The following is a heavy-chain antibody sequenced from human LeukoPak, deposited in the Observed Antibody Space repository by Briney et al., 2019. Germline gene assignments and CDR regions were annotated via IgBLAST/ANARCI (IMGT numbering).Heavy chain of an antibody. CDR3: ARMVRGRGYYFYYMDV. CDR2: IHHSGGIT. V-gene: IGHV4-59*08. J-gene: IGHJ6*03. D-gene: IGHD3-10*01. Sequence: SETLSLTCTVSGGSINSYYWSWIRQPPGKGLEWIGYIHHSGGITYYNPPLKSRVTISLDTSKNQFSLSLTSVTAADTAVYSCARMVRGRGYYFYYMDVWGKGTTVTVSS. CDR1: GGSINSYY.